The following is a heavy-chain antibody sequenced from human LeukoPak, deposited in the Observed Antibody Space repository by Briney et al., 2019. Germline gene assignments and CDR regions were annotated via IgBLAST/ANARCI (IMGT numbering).Heavy chain of an antibody. D-gene: IGHD4-11*01. V-gene: IGHV3-7*01. CDR3: ARDLGLQGSDFDY. CDR1: GFTFSSYW. CDR2: IKQDGSEK. Sequence: GGSLRLSCAASGFTFSSYWMSWVRQAPGKGLEWVANIKQDGSEKYYVDSVKGRFTIPRDNAKNSLYLQMNSLRAEDTAVYYCARDLGLQGSDFDYWGQGTPVTVSS. J-gene: IGHJ4*02.